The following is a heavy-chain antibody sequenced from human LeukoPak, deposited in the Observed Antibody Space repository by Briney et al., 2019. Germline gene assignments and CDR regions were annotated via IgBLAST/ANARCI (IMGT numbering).Heavy chain of an antibody. D-gene: IGHD1-26*01. J-gene: IGHJ4*02. V-gene: IGHV4-59*08. CDR3: ARHKVGATTFYNFDY. Sequence: SETLSLTCAVYGGSFSSYYWSWIRQPPGKGLEWIGYIYYSGSTNYNPSLKSRVTISVDTSKNQFSLKLSSVTAADTAVYYCARHKVGATTFYNFDYWGQGTLVTVSS. CDR2: IYYSGST. CDR1: GGSFSSYY.